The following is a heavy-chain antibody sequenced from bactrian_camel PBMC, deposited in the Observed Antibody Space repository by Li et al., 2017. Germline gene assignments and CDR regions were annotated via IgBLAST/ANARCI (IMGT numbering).Heavy chain of an antibody. V-gene: IGHV3-3*01. CDR3: AADSSSTLCFGSYCPCAA. D-gene: IGHD2*01. CDR2: VRTGGGDV. Sequence: QLVESGGGAVQAGGSLRLSCAASGYTYRTYCMGWFRQAPGKEREGLAIVRTGGGDVNYADSVKGRFTISQDNAKNTVYLQINSLKPEDTATYYCAADSSSTLCFGSYCPCAAWGQGTQVTVS. CDR1: GYTYRTYC. J-gene: IGHJ6*01.